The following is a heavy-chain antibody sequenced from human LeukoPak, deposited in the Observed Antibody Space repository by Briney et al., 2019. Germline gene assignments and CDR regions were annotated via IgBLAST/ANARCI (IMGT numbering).Heavy chain of an antibody. D-gene: IGHD6-19*01. V-gene: IGHV1-2*06. CDR2: INPNNGAT. J-gene: IGHJ4*02. CDR3: TRGKPDRYSSGWYLGVY. CDR1: GYTFTGYY. Sequence: ASVKVSCKASGYTFTGYYMHWVRQAPGQGLEWMGRINPNNGATNYAQKLQGRVTITGDTSISTAYMELSSLRSDDTAVYYCTRGKPDRYSSGWYLGVYWGQGTLVTVSS.